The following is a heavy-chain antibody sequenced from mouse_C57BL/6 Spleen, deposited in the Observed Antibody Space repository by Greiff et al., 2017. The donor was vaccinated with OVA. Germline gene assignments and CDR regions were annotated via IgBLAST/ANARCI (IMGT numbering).Heavy chain of an antibody. J-gene: IGHJ2*01. D-gene: IGHD3-2*02. CDR2: ISYDGSN. CDR3: ARDGPSEKIDD. Sequence: ESGPGLVKPSQSLSLTCSVTGYSITSGYYWNWIRQFPGNKLEWMGYISYDGSNNYNPSLKNRISITRDTSKNQFFLTLNSVTTEDTATYYCARDGPSEKIDDWGQGTTLTVSS. CDR1: GYSITSGYY. V-gene: IGHV3-6*01.